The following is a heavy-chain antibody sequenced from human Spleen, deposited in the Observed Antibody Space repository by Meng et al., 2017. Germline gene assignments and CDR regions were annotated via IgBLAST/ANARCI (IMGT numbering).Heavy chain of an antibody. J-gene: IGHJ4*02. V-gene: IGHV1-69*13. Sequence: SVKVSCKASGYTLSSDGFSWVRQAPGQGLEWMGGINAVFGTTNYAQKFQDRVTITSDESTSTVYMELTRLTSEDTAVYFCARKAGNCISTTCYSLDYWGQGTLVTVSS. CDR3: ARKAGNCISTTCYSLDY. CDR1: GYTLSSDG. CDR2: INAVFGTT. D-gene: IGHD2-2*01.